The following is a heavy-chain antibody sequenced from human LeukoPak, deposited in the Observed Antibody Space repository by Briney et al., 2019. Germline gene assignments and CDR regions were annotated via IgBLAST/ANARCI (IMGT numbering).Heavy chain of an antibody. V-gene: IGHV5-51*01. D-gene: IGHD3-22*01. CDR2: IYPGDSDT. Sequence: GESLKIYCQGSGYLFTSYWIGWVRQMPGKGLEWMGIIYPGDSDTRYSPSFQGQVTISADKSISTAYLQWSSLKASDTAMYYCARHPETYYYDSSGYFPRPDYWGQGTLVTVSS. CDR1: GYLFTSYW. CDR3: ARHPETYYYDSSGYFPRPDY. J-gene: IGHJ4*02.